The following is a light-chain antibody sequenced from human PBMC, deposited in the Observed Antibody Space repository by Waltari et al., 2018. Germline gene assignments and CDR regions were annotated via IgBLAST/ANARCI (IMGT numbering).Light chain of an antibody. Sequence: QSALTQPASVSGSPGQSITISCTGTSSDVGGYNYVSWYQQHPGKAHKLMIYDVSNRPSGVSNRFSGSKSGNTASLTISGLQPEDEADYYCNSFTSSSTVVFGGGTKLTVL. CDR1: SSDVGGYNY. CDR3: NSFTSSSTVV. V-gene: IGLV2-14*03. J-gene: IGLJ3*02. CDR2: DVS.